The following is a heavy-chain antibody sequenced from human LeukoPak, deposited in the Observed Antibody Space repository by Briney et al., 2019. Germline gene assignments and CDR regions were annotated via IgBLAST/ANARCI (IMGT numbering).Heavy chain of an antibody. CDR3: ARPSLWFGESTSAFDI. CDR1: GYTFTVYY. Sequence: ASVKVSCKASGYTFTVYYMHWVRQAPGQGLEWMGWINPNSGGTNYAQKFQGRVKMNRDTSISTAYMELSRLRSEDTAVYYCARPSLWFGESTSAFDIWGQGTMVTVSS. CDR2: INPNSGGT. D-gene: IGHD3-10*01. V-gene: IGHV1-2*02. J-gene: IGHJ3*02.